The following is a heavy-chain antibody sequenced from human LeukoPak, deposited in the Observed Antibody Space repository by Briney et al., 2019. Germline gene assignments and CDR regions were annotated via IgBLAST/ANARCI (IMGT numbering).Heavy chain of an antibody. CDR3: ARYRTTSCYDY. CDR1: GFTLSSYS. D-gene: IGHD2-2*01. CDR2: ISSSSSYI. Sequence: PGGSLRLSCAGSGFTLSSYSINWVRQAPGKGLEWVSSISSSSSYIYYADSVKGRFTISRDNSENTLYLQVASLRAEDTAVYYCARYRTTSCYDYWGQGTLVTVSS. V-gene: IGHV3-21*01. J-gene: IGHJ4*02.